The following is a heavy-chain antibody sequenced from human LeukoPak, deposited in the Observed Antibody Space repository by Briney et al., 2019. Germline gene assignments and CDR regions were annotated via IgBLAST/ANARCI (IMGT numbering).Heavy chain of an antibody. CDR3: ARGTYYYDSSGYYFDY. D-gene: IGHD3-22*01. Sequence: PSETLSLTCTVSGGSISSYYWSWIRQPPGKGLEGIGYIYYSGSTYYNPSLKSRVTISVDTSKNQFSLKLSSVTAADTAVYYCARGTYYYDSSGYYFDYWGQGTLVTVSS. CDR1: GGSISSYY. J-gene: IGHJ4*02. CDR2: IYYSGST. V-gene: IGHV4-59*12.